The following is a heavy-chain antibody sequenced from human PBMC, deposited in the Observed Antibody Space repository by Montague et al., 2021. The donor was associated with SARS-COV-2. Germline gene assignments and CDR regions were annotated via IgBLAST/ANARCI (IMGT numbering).Heavy chain of an antibody. J-gene: IGHJ4*02. CDR1: GSTFSSYA. CDR3: ARAGFLGWFTTMVDY. CDR2: ISYDGINK. D-gene: IGHD3/OR15-3a*01. Sequence: SLRLSCAASGSTFSSYAMHWVRRAPGKGLEWVALISYDGINKYYADSVEGRFTIARDNSKNTLYLQMSSLKPEDTAVYYCARAGFLGWFTTMVDYWGQGTLVTVSS. V-gene: IGHV3-30-3*01.